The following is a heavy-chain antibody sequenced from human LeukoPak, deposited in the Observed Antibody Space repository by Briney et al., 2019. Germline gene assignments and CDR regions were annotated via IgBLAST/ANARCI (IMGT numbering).Heavy chain of an antibody. J-gene: IGHJ4*02. CDR2: ISAYNGDT. CDR1: GYTFTNYG. Sequence: ASVKVSCKASGYTFTNYGISWVRQAPGQGLEWIGWISAYNGDTNYAQKLQGRVTMTTDTSTSTAYMELRSLRSDDTAVYYCARDDLRRTDYDFWSGSYYFDYWGQGTLVTVPS. D-gene: IGHD3-3*01. CDR3: ARDDLRRTDYDFWSGSYYFDY. V-gene: IGHV1-18*01.